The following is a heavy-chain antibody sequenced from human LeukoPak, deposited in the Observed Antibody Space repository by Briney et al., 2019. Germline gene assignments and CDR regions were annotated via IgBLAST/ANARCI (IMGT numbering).Heavy chain of an antibody. Sequence: SETLSLTCTVSGGSISSSSYYWGWIRQPAGKGLEWIGRIYTSGSTNYNPSLKSRVTMSVDTSKNQFSLKLSSVTAADTAVYYCARGARITMVRGPKGYSSSWYDYWGQGTLVTVSS. CDR3: ARGARITMVRGPKGYSSSWYDY. V-gene: IGHV4-61*02. CDR1: GGSISSSSYY. J-gene: IGHJ4*02. CDR2: IYTSGST. D-gene: IGHD6-13*01.